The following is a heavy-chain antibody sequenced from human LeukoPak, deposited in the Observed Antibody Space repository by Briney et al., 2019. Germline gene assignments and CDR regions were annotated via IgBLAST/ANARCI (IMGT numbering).Heavy chain of an antibody. CDR1: GGTFSSYA. CDR2: IIPIFGTA. V-gene: IGHV1-69*05. CDR3: TGGAAGNEDREELFDY. J-gene: IGHJ4*02. D-gene: IGHD1-1*01. Sequence: SVKVSCKASGGTFSSYAISWVRQAPGQGLEWMGRIIPIFGTANYAQKFQGRVTITTDESTSTAYMELSSLRSEDTAVYYCTGGAAGNEDREELFDYWGQGTLVTVSS.